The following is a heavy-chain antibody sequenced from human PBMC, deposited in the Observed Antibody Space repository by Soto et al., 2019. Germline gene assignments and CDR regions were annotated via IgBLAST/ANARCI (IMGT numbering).Heavy chain of an antibody. CDR1: GFTLSSYW. D-gene: IGHD6-13*01. J-gene: IGHJ4*02. V-gene: IGHV3-7*01. CDR2: IKQDGSEQ. Sequence: EVQLVESGGGLVQPGGSLRLSCVGSGFTLSSYWRSWARQAPGKGLEWLANIKQDGSEQHYVDSVKGRFSISRDNAQNSLFLHMSSLRDEDTAVYYCARGSSLNYWGQGPLVTVSS. CDR3: ARGSSLNY.